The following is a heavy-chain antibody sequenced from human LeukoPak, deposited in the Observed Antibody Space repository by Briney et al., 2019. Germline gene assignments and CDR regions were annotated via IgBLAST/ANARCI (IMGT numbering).Heavy chain of an antibody. Sequence: PSETQPLTCTVSGGSISSYFRSWIRQSPGKGLEWIGYVYYTGTTNYNPSLKSRVTISVDTSKNQFSLELSSVTAADTAMYYCARDGSNHYDSSWLDAWGEGTLVTVSS. CDR2: VYYTGTT. CDR3: ARDGSNHYDSSWLDA. D-gene: IGHD3-22*01. CDR1: GGSISSYF. V-gene: IGHV4-59*01. J-gene: IGHJ5*02.